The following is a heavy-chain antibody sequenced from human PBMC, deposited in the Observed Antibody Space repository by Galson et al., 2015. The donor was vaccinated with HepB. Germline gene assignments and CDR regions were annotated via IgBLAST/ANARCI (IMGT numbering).Heavy chain of an antibody. Sequence: SVKVSCKASGYTFTSYAMNWVRQAPGQGLEWMGWINTNTGNPTYAQGFTGRFVFSLDTSVSTAYLQISSLKAEDTAVYYCARGTYYYGSGSYKYFDYWGQGTLVTVSS. CDR1: GYTFTSYA. CDR2: INTNTGNP. CDR3: ARGTYYYGSGSYKYFDY. D-gene: IGHD3-10*01. V-gene: IGHV7-4-1*02. J-gene: IGHJ4*02.